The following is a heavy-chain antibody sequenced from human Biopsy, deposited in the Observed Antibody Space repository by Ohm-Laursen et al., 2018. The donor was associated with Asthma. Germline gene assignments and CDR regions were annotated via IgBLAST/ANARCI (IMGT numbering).Heavy chain of an antibody. CDR2: IKHDGSEK. CDR1: GFTFGDYC. V-gene: IGHV3-7*01. D-gene: IGHD3-3*01. J-gene: IGHJ1*01. Sequence: SLRLPCTASGFTFGDYCMSWVRQVPGQGLEWVANIKHDGSEKNHVDSLKGRFTISRDNAKNLLFLQMNSLRAEDTAVYYCARTFHFWSPHHAEHYQLWGQGTLVTVSS. CDR3: ARTFHFWSPHHAEHYQL.